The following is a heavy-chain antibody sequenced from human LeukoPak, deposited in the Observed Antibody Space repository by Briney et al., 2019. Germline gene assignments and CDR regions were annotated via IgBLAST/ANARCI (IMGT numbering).Heavy chain of an antibody. CDR3: ARKFHDCRGYYNDF. D-gene: IGHD3-22*01. Sequence: PGGSLRLSCVASGFTFSSYAMHWVRQAPGKGLEYVSGVSSNGGSTDYASSVKGRFTISRDNSKNTLYLQMGSLRAEDMAVYYCARKFHDCRGYYNDFWGQGTLVTVSS. V-gene: IGHV3-64*01. CDR1: GFTFSSYA. CDR2: VSSNGGST. J-gene: IGHJ4*02.